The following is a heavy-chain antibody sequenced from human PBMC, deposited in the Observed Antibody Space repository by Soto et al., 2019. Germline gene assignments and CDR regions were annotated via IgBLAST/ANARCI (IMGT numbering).Heavy chain of an antibody. D-gene: IGHD2-15*01. V-gene: IGHV3-23*01. J-gene: IGHJ5*02. CDR2: ISGSGGST. Sequence: EVQLLESGGGLVQPGGSLRLSCAASGFTFSSYAMSWVRQAPGKGLEWVSAISGSGGSTYYADSVKGRFTISRDNSKNKLYLQMNSLRAEDTAVYYCAHDDGAATHNWFDPWGQGTLVTVSS. CDR1: GFTFSSYA. CDR3: AHDDGAATHNWFDP.